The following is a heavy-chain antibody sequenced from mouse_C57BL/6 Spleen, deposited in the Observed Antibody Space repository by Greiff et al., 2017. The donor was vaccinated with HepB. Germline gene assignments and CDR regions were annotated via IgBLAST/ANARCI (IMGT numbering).Heavy chain of an antibody. CDR1: GFSLTSYG. J-gene: IGHJ3*01. D-gene: IGHD1-1*01. CDR3: ASYGSSYGGFAY. CDR2: IWGVGST. Sequence: VKLVESGPGLVAPSQSLSITCTVSGFSLTSYGVDWVRQSPGKGLEWLGVIWGVGSTNYNSALKSRLSISKDNSKSQVFVKMNSLQTDDTAMYYCASYGSSYGGFAYWGQGTLVTVSA. V-gene: IGHV2-6*01.